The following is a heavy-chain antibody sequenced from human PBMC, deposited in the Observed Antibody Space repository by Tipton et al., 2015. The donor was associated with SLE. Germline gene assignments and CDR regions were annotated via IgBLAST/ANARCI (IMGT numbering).Heavy chain of an antibody. D-gene: IGHD3-22*01. V-gene: IGHV1-69*01. CDR1: GGTFSSYA. J-gene: IGHJ1*01. CDR3: ARGKGFYDSSGYSPFQH. CDR2: IIPIFGTA. Sequence: QVQLVQSGAEVKKPGSSVKVSCKASGGTFSSYAISWVRQAPGQGLEWMGGIIPIFGTANYAQKFQGRVTITTDESTSTAYMELSSLRSEDTAVYYCARGKGFYDSSGYSPFQHWGQGPLVTVSS.